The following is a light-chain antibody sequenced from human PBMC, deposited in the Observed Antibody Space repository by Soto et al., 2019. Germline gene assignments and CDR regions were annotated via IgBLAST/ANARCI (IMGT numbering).Light chain of an antibody. CDR2: DAS. CDR3: QHRSTWWT. V-gene: IGKV3-11*01. CDR1: QSISIF. J-gene: IGKJ1*01. Sequence: EIVLTQSPATLSLSPGEGATLSCRASQSISIFLAWYQQKPGQAPRLLIYDASNRATGIPARFSGSGSGTDFTLTISSLEPEDFAVYYCQHRSTWWTFGQGTKVDIK.